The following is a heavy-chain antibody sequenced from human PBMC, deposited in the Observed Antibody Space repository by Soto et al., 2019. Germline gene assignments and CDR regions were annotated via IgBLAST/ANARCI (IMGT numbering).Heavy chain of an antibody. Sequence: QVQLVQSGAEVKKPGSSVKVSCKASGGTFSSYAISWVRQAPGQGLEWMGGIIPIFGTANYAQKFQGRVTITADDSTSTAYMELSSLRSEDTPVYYCARVGGRDDSSGYVRYYFDYWGQGTLVTVSS. J-gene: IGHJ4*02. CDR1: GGTFSSYA. V-gene: IGHV1-69*01. CDR3: ARVGGRDDSSGYVRYYFDY. D-gene: IGHD3-22*01. CDR2: IIPIFGTA.